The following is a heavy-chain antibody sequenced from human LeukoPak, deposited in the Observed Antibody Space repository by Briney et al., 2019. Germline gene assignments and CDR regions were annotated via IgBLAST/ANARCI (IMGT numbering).Heavy chain of an antibody. Sequence: TLSLTCTVSGGSISSGSYYWSWIRQPAGKGLEWIGRIYTSGSTNYDPSLKSRVTISVDTSKNQFSLKLSSVTAADTAVYYCARGGTAAGTGHYYYYMGVRGKGTTVTTSS. CDR3: ARGGTAAGTGHYYYYMGV. J-gene: IGHJ6*03. V-gene: IGHV4-61*02. CDR1: GGSISSGSYY. D-gene: IGHD6-13*01. CDR2: IYTSGST.